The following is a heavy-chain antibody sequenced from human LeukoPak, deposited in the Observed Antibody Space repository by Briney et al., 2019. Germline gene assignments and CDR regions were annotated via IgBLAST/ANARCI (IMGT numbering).Heavy chain of an antibody. CDR3: ASSPLAARPKLDY. J-gene: IGHJ4*02. V-gene: IGHV3-23*01. Sequence: GGSLRLSCAASEFTFSNYAMNWVRQAPGKRPEGVSGISSGGVSIYYADSVKGRFTISRDNSKNTLYLKMHSLRAEATAVYYCASSPLAARPKLDYWGQGTLVTVSS. D-gene: IGHD6-6*01. CDR2: ISSGGVSI. CDR1: EFTFSNYA.